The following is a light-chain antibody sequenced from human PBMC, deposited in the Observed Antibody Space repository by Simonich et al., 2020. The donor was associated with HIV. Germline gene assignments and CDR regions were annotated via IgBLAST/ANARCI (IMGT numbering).Light chain of an antibody. Sequence: SYELTQPSSVSVSPGQTARITCSGDILAKNYARWFQQKPGQAPVLVLYKDTERPSGIPERFSGSNSGTTVTLTISGAQVEDEADYYCYCAADNIGVFGGGTTLTVL. CDR1: ILAKNY. CDR2: KDT. V-gene: IGLV3-27*01. CDR3: YCAADNIGV. J-gene: IGLJ3*02.